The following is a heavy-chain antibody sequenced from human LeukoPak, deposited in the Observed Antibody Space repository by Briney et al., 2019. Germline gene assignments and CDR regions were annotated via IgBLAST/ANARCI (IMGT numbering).Heavy chain of an antibody. CDR2: ISSSSYI. J-gene: IGHJ4*02. CDR3: ASKSLTTYYFDY. Sequence: GGSLRLSCAASGFTFSSYSMNWVRQAPGKGLEWVSSISSSSYIYYADSVKGRFTISRDNAKNSLYLQMNSLRAEDTAVYYCASKSLTTYYFDYWGQGTLVTVSS. V-gene: IGHV3-21*01. CDR1: GFTFSSYS.